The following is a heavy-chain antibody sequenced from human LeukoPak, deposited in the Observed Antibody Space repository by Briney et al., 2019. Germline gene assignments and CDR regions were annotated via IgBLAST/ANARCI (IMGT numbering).Heavy chain of an antibody. CDR1: GGTFSSYA. D-gene: IGHD4-17*01. CDR3: ARDDYGDYHFDY. CDR2: IIPIFGTA. Sequence: SVKVSCKASGGTFSSYAISWVRQAPGQGLEWMGRIIPIFGTANYAQKFQGRVTITTDESTSTAYMELSSLRSEDTAVYYCARDDYGDYHFDYWGQGTLVTVSS. J-gene: IGHJ4*02. V-gene: IGHV1-69*05.